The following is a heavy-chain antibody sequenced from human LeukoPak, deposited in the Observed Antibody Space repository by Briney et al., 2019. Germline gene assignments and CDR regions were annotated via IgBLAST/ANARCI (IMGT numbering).Heavy chain of an antibody. D-gene: IGHD2/OR15-2a*01. Sequence: GGSLRLSCAASGFIFSSYGMHWVRQAPGKGLEWVSLIYTDYTTYYADSVKGRFTISRDNSKNTLYLQMHSLRGDDTAVYYCARVQKPLSYVYWGQGTLVTVSS. CDR3: ARVQKPLSYVY. CDR2: IYTDYTT. J-gene: IGHJ4*02. V-gene: IGHV3-53*01. CDR1: GFIFSSYG.